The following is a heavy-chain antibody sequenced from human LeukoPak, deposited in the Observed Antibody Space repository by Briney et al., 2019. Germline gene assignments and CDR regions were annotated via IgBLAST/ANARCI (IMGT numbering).Heavy chain of an antibody. CDR2: IRDDGGHN. D-gene: IGHD3-10*01. CDR1: GFMFTNYG. V-gene: IGHV3-30*02. CDR3: AKAISLWSHDGFDI. J-gene: IGHJ3*02. Sequence: GGSLRLSCAAYGFMFTNYGMDWVRQAPGHGLEWVAVIRDDGGHNSYADSVKGRFAIARDNSKNTLYLQMNSLRAEDTAIYYCAKAISLWSHDGFDIWGQETRVTVSS.